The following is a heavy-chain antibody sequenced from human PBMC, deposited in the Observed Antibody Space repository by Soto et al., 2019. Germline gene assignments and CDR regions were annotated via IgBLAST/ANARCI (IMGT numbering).Heavy chain of an antibody. Sequence: SETLSLTCTVSGGSISSEGYYWSWFRQLPGKGLEWIGDIYYSGTTYHNPSLRSRLTISGDVSKNQFSLKLSSVTAADTALYYCARGRGYSYGPYYFDYWGQGTLVTVSS. CDR3: ARGRGYSYGPYYFDY. V-gene: IGHV4-31*03. CDR2: IYYSGTT. CDR1: GGSISSEGYY. D-gene: IGHD5-18*01. J-gene: IGHJ4*02.